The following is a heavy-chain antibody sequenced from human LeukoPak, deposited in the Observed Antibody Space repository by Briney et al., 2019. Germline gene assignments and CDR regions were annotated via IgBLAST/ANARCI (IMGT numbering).Heavy chain of an antibody. CDR3: ARDDPEYSSSSAY. CDR2: IIPIFGTA. V-gene: IGHV1-69*05. D-gene: IGHD6-6*01. J-gene: IGHJ4*02. Sequence: SVKVSCKASGGTFSSYAISWVRQAPGQGLEWMGGIIPIFGTANYTQKFQGRVTITTDESTSTTYMELSSLRSEDTAVYYCARDDPEYSSSSAYWGQGTLVTVSS. CDR1: GGTFSSYA.